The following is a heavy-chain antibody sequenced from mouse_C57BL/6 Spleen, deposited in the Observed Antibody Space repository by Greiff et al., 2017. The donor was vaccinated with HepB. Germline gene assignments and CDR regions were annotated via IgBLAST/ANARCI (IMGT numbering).Heavy chain of an antibody. J-gene: IGHJ1*03. CDR3: TRPRYFDV. Sequence: VKLLESGAELVRPGASVTLSCKASGYTFTDYEMHWVKQTPVHGLEWIGAIDPETGGTAYNQKFKGKAILTADKSSSTAYMELCSLTSEDSAVYYCTRPRYFDVWGTGTTVTVSS. CDR1: GYTFTDYE. V-gene: IGHV1-15*01. CDR2: IDPETGGT.